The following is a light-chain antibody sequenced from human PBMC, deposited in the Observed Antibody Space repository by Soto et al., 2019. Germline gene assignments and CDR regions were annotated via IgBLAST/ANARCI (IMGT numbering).Light chain of an antibody. V-gene: IGKV3-11*01. CDR1: QNVSSY. CDR3: QQRSNWLALT. CDR2: DAS. Sequence: EIVLTQSPGTLSLSPGERATLSCRASQNVSSYLAWYQQKPGQAPRLLLYDASNRATGIPARFSGSGSGTDFTLTISSLEPEDFAVYYCQQRSNWLALTFGGGTKVDI. J-gene: IGKJ4*01.